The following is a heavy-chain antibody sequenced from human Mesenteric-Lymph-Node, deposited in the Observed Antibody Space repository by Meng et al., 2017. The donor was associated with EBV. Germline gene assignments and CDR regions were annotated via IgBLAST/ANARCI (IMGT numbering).Heavy chain of an antibody. CDR3: ARSPTGYSSTWSPYWYFDL. V-gene: IGHV3-21*02. Sequence: EVQLVESGGGLVKPGGSLRLSCAASGFTFSSYSINWVRQAPGKGLEWVSSISSSSSYIYYADSVKGRFTISRDNAKNSLYLQMNSLRAEDTAVYYCARSPTGYSSTWSPYWYFDLWGRGTLVTVS. CDR2: ISSSSSYI. D-gene: IGHD6-13*01. J-gene: IGHJ2*01. CDR1: GFTFSSYS.